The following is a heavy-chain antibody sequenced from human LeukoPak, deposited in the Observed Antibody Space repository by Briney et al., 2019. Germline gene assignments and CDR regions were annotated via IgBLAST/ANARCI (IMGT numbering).Heavy chain of an antibody. J-gene: IGHJ3*02. CDR2: IYTSGST. CDR1: DGSISSGSYY. V-gene: IGHV4-61*02. D-gene: IGHD3-10*01. CDR3: ARGGSGSNDAFDI. Sequence: PSQTLPLTCSVSDGSISSGSYYWSWIRQPAGKGLEWIGRIYTSGSTNYNPSLKSRVTISVDTSKNQFSLKLSSVTAADTAVYYCARGGSGSNDAFDIWGQGTMVTVSS.